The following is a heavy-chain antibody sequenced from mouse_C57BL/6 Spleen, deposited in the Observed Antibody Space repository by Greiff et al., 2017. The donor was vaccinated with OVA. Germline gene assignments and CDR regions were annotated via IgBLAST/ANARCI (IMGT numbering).Heavy chain of an antibody. J-gene: IGHJ2*01. CDR1: GYTFTSYW. Sequence: VQLQQPGAELVKPGASVKLSCKASGYTFTSYWMHWVKQRPGQGLEWIGMIHPNSGSTNYNEKFKSKATLTVDKSSSTAYMQLSSLTSEDSAVYYCARYGGNYGCVDYWGQGTTLTVSS. CDR2: IHPNSGST. CDR3: ARYGGNYGCVDY. V-gene: IGHV1-64*01. D-gene: IGHD1-1*02.